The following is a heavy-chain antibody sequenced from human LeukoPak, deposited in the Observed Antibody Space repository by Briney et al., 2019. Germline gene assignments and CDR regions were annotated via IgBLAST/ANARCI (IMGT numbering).Heavy chain of an antibody. V-gene: IGHV3-23*01. J-gene: IGHJ4*02. D-gene: IGHD3-10*01. CDR1: GFTLSKYA. CDR2: INDRGTGT. CDR3: ARDSGSGSYSGY. Sequence: PGGSLRLSCAASGFTLSKYAMSWVRQAPGKGLEWVSTINDRGTGTYYADSVKGRFTISRDNSKNTLSLQMNSLRADDTAVYFCARDSGSGSYSGYWGLGTLVTVSS.